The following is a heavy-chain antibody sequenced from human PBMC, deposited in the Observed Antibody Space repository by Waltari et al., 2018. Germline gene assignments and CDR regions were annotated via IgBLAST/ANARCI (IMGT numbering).Heavy chain of an antibody. D-gene: IGHD3-16*01. Sequence: QVQLQESGPGLVKPSETLSLTCTVSGGSISSYYWSWIRRPPGKGLEWIGYIYYSGSTNYNPSLKSRVTISVDTSKNQFSLKLSSVTAADTAVYYCARPLFADYVSAFDIWGQGTMVTVSS. CDR2: IYYSGST. V-gene: IGHV4-59*01. J-gene: IGHJ3*02. CDR1: GGSISSYY. CDR3: ARPLFADYVSAFDI.